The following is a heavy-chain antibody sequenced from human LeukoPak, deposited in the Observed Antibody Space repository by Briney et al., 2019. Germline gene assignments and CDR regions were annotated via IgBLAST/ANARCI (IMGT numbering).Heavy chain of an antibody. CDR2: ISGSGGST. V-gene: IGHV3-23*01. CDR1: GFTFSSYA. Sequence: GGSLRLSCAASGFTFSSYAMSWVRQAPGKGLEWVSAISGSGGSTYYADSVKGRFTISRDNSKNTLYLQMNSLRAEDTAIYYCAKDGYNSGWSLDYWGQGTLVTVSS. D-gene: IGHD6-19*01. J-gene: IGHJ4*02. CDR3: AKDGYNSGWSLDY.